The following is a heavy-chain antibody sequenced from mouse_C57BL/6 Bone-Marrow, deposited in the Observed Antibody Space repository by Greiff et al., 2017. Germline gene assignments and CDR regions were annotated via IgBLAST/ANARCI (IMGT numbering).Heavy chain of an antibody. V-gene: IGHV5-17*01. CDR2: ISSGSSTI. Sequence: EVKLVESGGGLVKPGGSLKLSCAASGFTFSDYGMNWVRQAPEKGLEWVAYISSGSSTIYYADTVKGRFTISRDNAKNTLFLQMTSLRSEDTAMYYCARWRLLEMDYWGQGTSVTVSS. CDR3: ARWRLLEMDY. D-gene: IGHD2-3*01. J-gene: IGHJ4*01. CDR1: GFTFSDYG.